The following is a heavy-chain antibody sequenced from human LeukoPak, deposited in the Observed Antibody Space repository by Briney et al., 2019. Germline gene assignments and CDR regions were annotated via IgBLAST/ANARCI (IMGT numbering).Heavy chain of an antibody. CDR2: IYPDNSNT. J-gene: IGHJ5*02. Sequence: KPGESLKISCKGSGYSFTGYWIGWVRQMPGKGLEWRGIIYPDNSNTRYSPSFQGHVTISADKSINAAYLHWSSLRASDTAIYYCASARRGDYYWWFDPWGQGTLVTVSS. V-gene: IGHV5-51*01. CDR3: ASARRGDYYWWFDP. CDR1: GYSFTGYW. D-gene: IGHD2-21*01.